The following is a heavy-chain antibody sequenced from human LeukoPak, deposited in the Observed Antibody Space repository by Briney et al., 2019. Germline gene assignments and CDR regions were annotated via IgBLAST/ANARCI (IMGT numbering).Heavy chain of an antibody. CDR3: ARRNTADASIDF. CDR2: VFYSGSN. D-gene: IGHD4-17*01. CDR1: GGSISSHY. V-gene: IGHV4-59*08. J-gene: IGHJ4*02. Sequence: KPSETLSLTCTVSGGSISSHYWSWIRQPPGKGLEWIGDVFYSGSNNYNPSLKSRLTISLDTSKNQFSLNLRSVTATDTAMYYCARRNTADASIDFWGQGILVTASS.